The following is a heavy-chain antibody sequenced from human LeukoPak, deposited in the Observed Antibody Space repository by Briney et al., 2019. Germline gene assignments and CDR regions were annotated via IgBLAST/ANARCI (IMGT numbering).Heavy chain of an antibody. Sequence: PSETLSLTCTVSGGSISSSSYYWGWIRQPPGKGLEWIGSIYYSGSTYYNPSLKSRVTISVDTSKNQFSLKLSSVTAADTAVYYCVRHSPSIWFGELSEPRAWGQGTLVTVSS. V-gene: IGHV4-39*01. D-gene: IGHD3-10*01. CDR2: IYYSGST. CDR3: VRHSPSIWFGELSEPRA. J-gene: IGHJ4*02. CDR1: GGSISSSSYY.